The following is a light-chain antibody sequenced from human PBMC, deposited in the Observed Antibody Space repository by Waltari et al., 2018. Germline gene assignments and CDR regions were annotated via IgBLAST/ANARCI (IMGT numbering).Light chain of an antibody. Sequence: NFMLTQPHSVSESPGKTVTIPCTRSSGSIASNYVQWYQQRPGSSPTTVSYEDNQRPPGVPARFSGSIDSSSNSASLTISGLKTEDEADFYCQSYDSSNRDVVFGGGTKLTVL. CDR2: EDN. V-gene: IGLV6-57*01. CDR1: SGSIASNY. CDR3: QSYDSSNRDVV. J-gene: IGLJ2*01.